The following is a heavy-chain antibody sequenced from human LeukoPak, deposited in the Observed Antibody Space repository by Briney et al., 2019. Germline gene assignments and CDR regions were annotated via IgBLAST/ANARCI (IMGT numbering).Heavy chain of an antibody. CDR2: IYYSGST. D-gene: IGHD3-10*02. CDR3: ARKMFGVDAFDI. Sequence: SETLSLTCTVSGGSIRSYYWSWIRQPPGKGPEWIGYIYYSGSTNYNPSLKSRVTISVDTSKNQFSLKLSSVTAADTAVYYCARKMFGVDAFDIWGQGTMVTVSS. V-gene: IGHV4-59*01. J-gene: IGHJ3*02. CDR1: GGSIRSYY.